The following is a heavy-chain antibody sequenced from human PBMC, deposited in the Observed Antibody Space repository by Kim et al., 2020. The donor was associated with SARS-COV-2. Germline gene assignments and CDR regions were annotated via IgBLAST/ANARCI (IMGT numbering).Heavy chain of an antibody. Sequence: GSSQYNPSLKRRVTISVDTSKNQFSLKLTSVTAADTAVYYCARGVPGYWGQGTLVTVSS. CDR3: ARGVPGY. J-gene: IGHJ4*02. CDR2: GSS. V-gene: IGHV4-34*01.